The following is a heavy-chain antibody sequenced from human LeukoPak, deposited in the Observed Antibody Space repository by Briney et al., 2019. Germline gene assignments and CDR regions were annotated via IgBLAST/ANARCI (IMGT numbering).Heavy chain of an antibody. V-gene: IGHV3-21*01. D-gene: IGHD2-2*01. Sequence: GGSLRLSCAASGFTFSSYSMNWVRQAPGKGLEWVSSISSSSSYIYHADSVKGRFTISRDNAKNSLYLQMNSLRAEDTAVYYCARPRSSTSLRAFDIWGQGTMVTVSS. J-gene: IGHJ3*02. CDR3: ARPRSSTSLRAFDI. CDR2: ISSSSSYI. CDR1: GFTFSSYS.